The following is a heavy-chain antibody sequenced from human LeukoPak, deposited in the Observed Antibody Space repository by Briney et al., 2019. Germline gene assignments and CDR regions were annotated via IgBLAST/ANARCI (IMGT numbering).Heavy chain of an antibody. V-gene: IGHV4-61*01. CDR2: IYYSGSN. CDR1: GGSISSSSYY. Sequence: SQTLSLTCTVSGGSISSSSYYWSWIRQPPGKGLEWIGYIYYSGSNNYNPSLKSRVTITVDTSKNQFSLKLSSVTAADAAVYYCARAGKGSIAVPFDPWGQGTLVTVSS. J-gene: IGHJ5*02. D-gene: IGHD6-6*01. CDR3: ARAGKGSIAVPFDP.